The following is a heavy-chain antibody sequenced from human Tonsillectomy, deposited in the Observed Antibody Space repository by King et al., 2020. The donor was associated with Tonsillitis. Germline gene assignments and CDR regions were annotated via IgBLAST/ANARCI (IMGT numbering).Heavy chain of an antibody. CDR3: AREGGSFRHFDL. Sequence: QLVQSGAEVKEPGASLKVSCKASGYSFTNYYMHWVRRAPGQRLEWMGLINPSGTGTGYAQNFQGRITMTRDMSTGTDYMELSSLRSDDTAVYYCAREGGSFRHFDLWGRGTLVTVSS. J-gene: IGHJ2*01. V-gene: IGHV1-46*01. D-gene: IGHD2/OR15-2a*01. CDR1: GYSFTNYY. CDR2: INPSGTGT.